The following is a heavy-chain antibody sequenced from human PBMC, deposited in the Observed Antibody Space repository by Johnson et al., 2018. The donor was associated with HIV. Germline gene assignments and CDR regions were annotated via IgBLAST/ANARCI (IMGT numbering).Heavy chain of an antibody. D-gene: IGHD1-26*01. CDR2: IYSGGNT. Sequence: VQLVESGGGVVQPGRSLRLSCAAAGFTFSSYVMTWVRQAPGKGLEWVSVIYSGGNTYYADSVRGRFTISRDNSKNTLYLQMNSLRAEDTAVYHCAREGAWEVRPGAFDIWGQGTMVTVSS. CDR1: GFTFSSYV. J-gene: IGHJ3*02. CDR3: AREGAWEVRPGAFDI. V-gene: IGHV3-66*01.